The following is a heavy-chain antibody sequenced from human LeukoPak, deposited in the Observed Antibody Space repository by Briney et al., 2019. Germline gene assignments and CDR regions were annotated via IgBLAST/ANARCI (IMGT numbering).Heavy chain of an antibody. CDR2: IDYSGST. CDR1: GGSISSGGYR. D-gene: IGHD2-21*01. J-gene: IGHJ1*01. CDR3: AREMDAHPRVVV. Sequence: SETLSLTCAVSGGSISSGGYRWTWIRQYPGKGLEWIGYIDYSGSTYYNPSLKSRVIISVDTSKNQFSLNLNSVTAADTAVYYCAREMDAHPRVVVWGQGTLVTVSS. V-gene: IGHV4-31*11.